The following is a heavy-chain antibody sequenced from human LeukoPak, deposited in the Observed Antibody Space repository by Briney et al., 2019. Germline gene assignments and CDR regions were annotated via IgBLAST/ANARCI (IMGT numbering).Heavy chain of an antibody. CDR1: GGSFSGYY. Sequence: SETLSLTCAVYGGSFSGYYWSWIRQPPGKGLEWIGEINHSGSTNYNPSLKSRVTISVDTSKNQFSLKLSSVTAADTAVYYCARGGVGLRFPFFDYWGQGTLVTVSS. CDR3: ARGGVGLRFPFFDY. J-gene: IGHJ4*02. D-gene: IGHD4-17*01. CDR2: INHSGST. V-gene: IGHV4-34*01.